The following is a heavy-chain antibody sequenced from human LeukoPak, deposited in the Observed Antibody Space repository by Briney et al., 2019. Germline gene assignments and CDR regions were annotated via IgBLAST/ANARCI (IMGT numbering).Heavy chain of an antibody. D-gene: IGHD6-13*01. Sequence: GGSLRLSCAAPGFTFSSYSMNWVRQAPGKGLEWVSSISSSSSYIYYADSVKGRFTISRDNAKNSLYLQMNSLRAEDTAVYHCAKRMGPSIVAADLDYWGQGTLVTVSS. CDR2: ISSSSSYI. CDR3: AKRMGPSIVAADLDY. CDR1: GFTFSSYS. V-gene: IGHV3-21*01. J-gene: IGHJ4*02.